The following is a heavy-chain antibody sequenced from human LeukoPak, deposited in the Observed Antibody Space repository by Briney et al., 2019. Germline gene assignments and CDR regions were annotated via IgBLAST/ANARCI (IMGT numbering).Heavy chain of an antibody. CDR1: GYTFTSYA. CDR2: INAGNGNT. V-gene: IGHV1-3*03. CDR3: ARAPQYSGYDTGLDY. D-gene: IGHD5-12*01. Sequence: ASVEVSCKASGYTFTSYAMHWVRQAPGQRLEWMGWINAGNGNTKYSQEFQGRVTITRDTSASTAYMELSSLRSEDMAVYYCARAPQYSGYDTGLDYWGQGTLVTVSS. J-gene: IGHJ4*02.